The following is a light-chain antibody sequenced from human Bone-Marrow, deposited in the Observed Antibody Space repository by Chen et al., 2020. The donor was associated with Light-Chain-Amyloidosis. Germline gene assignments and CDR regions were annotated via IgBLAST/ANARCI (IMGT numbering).Light chain of an antibody. V-gene: IGKV3-20*01. CDR3: QQYGSSPLT. CDR2: GAA. CDR1: QSVSSSY. J-gene: IGKJ2*01. Sequence: ELVLTQSPGTLSLSPGERATLSCRASQSVSSSYLAWYQQKPGQAPRLLIYGAASRATGIPDRFSGSGSGTDFTLTISSLEPEDFAGYYCQQYGSSPLTFGQGTKLEIK.